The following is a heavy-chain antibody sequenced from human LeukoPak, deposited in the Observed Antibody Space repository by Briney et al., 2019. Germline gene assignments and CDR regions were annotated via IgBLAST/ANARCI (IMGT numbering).Heavy chain of an antibody. J-gene: IGHJ4*02. V-gene: IGHV1-69*13. D-gene: IGHD4-23*01. CDR3: ARGLYGGNPYYFDY. CDR2: IIPIFGTA. CDR1: GGTFSSYA. Sequence: SVKVSCKASGGTFSSYAISWVQQAPGQGLEWMGGIIPIFGTANYAQKFQGRVTITADESTSTAYMELSSLRSEDTAVYYCARGLYGGNPYYFDYWGQGTLVTVSS.